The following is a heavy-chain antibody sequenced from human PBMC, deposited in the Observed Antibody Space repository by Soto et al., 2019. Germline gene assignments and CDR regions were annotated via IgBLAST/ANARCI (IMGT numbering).Heavy chain of an antibody. CDR2: IYYSGST. D-gene: IGHD1-26*01. Sequence: PSETLSLTCTVSGGSISSYYWSWIRQPPGKGLEWIGYIYYSGSTNYNPSLKSRVTISVDTSKNQFSLKLSSVTAADTAVYYCARHDLVGSYYGVGYFDYWGQGTLVTVSS. CDR3: ARHDLVGSYYGVGYFDY. CDR1: GGSISSYY. V-gene: IGHV4-59*08. J-gene: IGHJ4*02.